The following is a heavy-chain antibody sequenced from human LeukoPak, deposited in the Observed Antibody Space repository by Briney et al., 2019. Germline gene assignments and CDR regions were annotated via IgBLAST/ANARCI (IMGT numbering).Heavy chain of an antibody. Sequence: GGSLRLSCAASGFTFSSSGMHWVRQAPGKGLEWVAFIRFDGSDIYYGDSVKGRFTISRDNSKNTLYLHLNSLRGEDTAVYYCARDGTSCYFSSCYYYYMDVWGKGTTVTVSS. J-gene: IGHJ6*03. D-gene: IGHD2-2*01. V-gene: IGHV3-30*02. CDR1: GFTFSSSG. CDR2: IRFDGSDI. CDR3: ARDGTSCYFSSCYYYYMDV.